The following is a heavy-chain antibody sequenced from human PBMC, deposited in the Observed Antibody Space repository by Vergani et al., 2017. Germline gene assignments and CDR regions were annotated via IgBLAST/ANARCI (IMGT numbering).Heavy chain of an antibody. V-gene: IGHV3-48*01. D-gene: IGHD3-16*01. CDR1: GFTFSSYS. Sequence: EVQLVESGGGLVQPGGSLRLSCAASGFTFSSYSMNWVRQAPGKGLEWVSYISSSSSTIYYADSVKGRFTISRDNARNSLYLQMNSLRAEDTAVYYGAGDLGENVYYDYYGMDVWGQGTTVTVSS. J-gene: IGHJ6*02. CDR3: AGDLGENVYYDYYGMDV. CDR2: ISSSSSTI.